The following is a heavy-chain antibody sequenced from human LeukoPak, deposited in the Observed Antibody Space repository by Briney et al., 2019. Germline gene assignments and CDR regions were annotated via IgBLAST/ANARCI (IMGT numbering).Heavy chain of an antibody. D-gene: IGHD6-13*01. J-gene: IGHJ4*02. CDR3: AKGTGIAAVGRGPIDY. V-gene: IGHV3-23*01. CDR1: GFTFSSYA. Sequence: GGSLRLSCAASGFTFSSYAMSWVRQTPGKGLEWVSIISGSGGSTYYADSVKGRFTISRDNSKNTLYLQMNSLRAEDTAVYYCAKGTGIAAVGRGPIDYWGQGTLVTVSS. CDR2: ISGSGGST.